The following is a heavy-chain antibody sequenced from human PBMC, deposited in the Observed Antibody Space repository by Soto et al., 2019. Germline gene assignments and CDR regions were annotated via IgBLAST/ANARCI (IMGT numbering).Heavy chain of an antibody. CDR1: GYSFTSYW. CDR2: IYPGDSDT. Sequence: EVQLVQSGAEVKKLGESLKVSCKGSGYSFTSYWIGWVRQMPGKGLEWMGIIYPGDSDTRYSPSFQGQVTISADKSISTAYLQWSSLKASDTAMYYCARRLVVAATGGLWYFDLWGRGTLVTVSS. CDR3: ARRLVVAATGGLWYFDL. D-gene: IGHD2-15*01. J-gene: IGHJ2*01. V-gene: IGHV5-51*01.